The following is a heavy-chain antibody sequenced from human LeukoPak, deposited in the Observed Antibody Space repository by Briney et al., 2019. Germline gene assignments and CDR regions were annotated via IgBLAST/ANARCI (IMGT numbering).Heavy chain of an antibody. Sequence: PSQTLSLTCTVSGGSISSGGYFWSWNRQHPGKGLERIGNIYFSGSTYYNPSLQSRVTISVDTSKNQFSLKLNSVTAADTAVYYCARDQITMVRGDYYYYGMDVWGRGTTVTVSS. J-gene: IGHJ6*02. CDR3: ARDQITMVRGDYYYYGMDV. CDR2: IYFSGST. D-gene: IGHD3-10*01. CDR1: GGSISSGGYF. V-gene: IGHV4-31*03.